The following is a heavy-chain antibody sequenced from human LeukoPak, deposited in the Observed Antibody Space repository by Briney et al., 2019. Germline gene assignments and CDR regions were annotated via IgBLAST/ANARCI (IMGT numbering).Heavy chain of an antibody. CDR2: ISVYNGNT. CDR1: GYTFTNFG. Sequence: GASVEVSCKASGYTFTNFGINWVRQAPKQGLEWMGWISVYNGNTNYAQRLQGRVTMTTDTSTSTAYMELRSLRSDDTAVYFCARPRRCSSTTCTDAFDIWGQGTMVTVSS. J-gene: IGHJ3*02. CDR3: ARPRRCSSTTCTDAFDI. V-gene: IGHV1-18*01. D-gene: IGHD2-2*01.